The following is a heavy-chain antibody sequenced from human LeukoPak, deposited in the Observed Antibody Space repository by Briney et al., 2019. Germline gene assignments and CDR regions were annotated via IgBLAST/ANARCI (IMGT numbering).Heavy chain of an antibody. CDR3: ARDGDVAGVFHYFDY. V-gene: IGHV3-11*04. CDR1: GFTFSDYY. J-gene: IGHJ4*02. Sequence: RTGRSLRLSCAASGFTFSDYYMSCIRQAPGKGLEWVSYISSSVSTIYYADSVKGRFTISRDNAKNSLYLQMNSLRAEDTDVYYCARDGDVAGVFHYFDYWGQGTVVTVSS. D-gene: IGHD3-10*01. CDR2: ISSSVSTI.